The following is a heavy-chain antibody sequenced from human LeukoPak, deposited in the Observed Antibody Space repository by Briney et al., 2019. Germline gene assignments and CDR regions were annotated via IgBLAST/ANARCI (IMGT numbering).Heavy chain of an antibody. CDR1: GYIFTNYL. CDR2: IYPGDSDT. Sequence: GESLKISCKGSGYIFTNYLIGWVRQMPGEGLELMGIIYPGDSDTRYSPSFQGQVTISADKSSSTAYLQWSSLKASDTAMYYCARGSAGSGKDYWGQGTLVTV. J-gene: IGHJ4*02. V-gene: IGHV5-51*01. CDR3: ARGSAGSGKDY.